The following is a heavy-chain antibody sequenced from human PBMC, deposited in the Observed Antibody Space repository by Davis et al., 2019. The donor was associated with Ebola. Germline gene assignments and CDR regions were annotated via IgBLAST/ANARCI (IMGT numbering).Heavy chain of an antibody. CDR2: IYPGDSAT. D-gene: IGHD6-6*01. CDR1: GYSFTSYW. J-gene: IGHJ6*02. V-gene: IGHV5-51*01. Sequence: GESLKISCKGSGYSFTSYWIGWVRQMPGKGLEWMGIIYPGDSATRYSPSFQGQVTISADKSISTAYLQWSSLKASDTAMYYCARSYSSSASGDYYYYYGMDVWGQGTTVTVSS. CDR3: ARSYSSSASGDYYYYYGMDV.